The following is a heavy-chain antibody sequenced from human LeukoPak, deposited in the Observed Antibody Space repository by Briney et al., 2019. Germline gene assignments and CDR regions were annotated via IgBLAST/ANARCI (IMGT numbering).Heavy chain of an antibody. Sequence: QSGGSLRLSCAVSEFSFSNFGLSWVRQAPGEGLEWVSAIRRSDGSKHYADSVKGRFTISRDNSKNTMYLQMNGLRAEDTAVYYCARGLESKDTRPHYWGQGTLVSVST. CDR2: IRRSDGSK. V-gene: IGHV3-23*01. J-gene: IGHJ4*02. CDR1: EFSFSNFG. CDR3: ARGLESKDTRPHY. D-gene: IGHD1-1*01.